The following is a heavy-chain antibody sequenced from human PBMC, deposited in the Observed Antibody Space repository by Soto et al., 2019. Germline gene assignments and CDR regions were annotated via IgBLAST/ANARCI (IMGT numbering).Heavy chain of an antibody. CDR2: ISYDGSNK. V-gene: IGHV3-30-3*01. CDR1: GFTFSSYA. D-gene: IGHD3-10*01. CDR3: ARGPGVDYYYYGMDV. J-gene: IGHJ6*02. Sequence: GGSLRLSCAASGFTFSSYAMHWVRQAPGKGLEWVAVISYDGSNKYYADSVKGRFTISRDNSKNTLYLQMNSLRAEDTAVYYCARGPGVDYYYYGMDVRGQGTTVTVSS.